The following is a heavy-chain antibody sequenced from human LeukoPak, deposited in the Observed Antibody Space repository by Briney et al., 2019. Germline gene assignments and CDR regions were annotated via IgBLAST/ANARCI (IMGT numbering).Heavy chain of an antibody. CDR3: ARPIYCSGGSCYSSLIYAFDI. CDR2: IYYSGST. CDR1: GGSNSSSSYY. Sequence: SETLSLTCTVSGGSNSSSSYYWGWIRQPPEKGLEWIGSIYYSGSTYYNPSLKSRVTISVDTSKNQFSLKLSSVTAADTAVYYCARPIYCSGGSCYSSLIYAFDIWGQGTMVTVSS. J-gene: IGHJ3*02. V-gene: IGHV4-39*01. D-gene: IGHD2-15*01.